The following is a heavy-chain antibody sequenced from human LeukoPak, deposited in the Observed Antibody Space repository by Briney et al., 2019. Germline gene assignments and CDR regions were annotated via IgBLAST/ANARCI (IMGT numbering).Heavy chain of an antibody. CDR1: GYTFTSYY. CDR3: ARALGGYSSGWYGEPRWYFDL. J-gene: IGHJ2*01. D-gene: IGHD6-19*01. V-gene: IGHV1-46*01. Sequence: ASVKVSCKASGYTFTSYYMHWVRQAPGQGLEWMGIINPSGGSTSYAQKFQGRVTMTRDTSTSTVYMELSSLRSEDTAVYYCARALGGYSSGWYGEPRWYFDLWGRGTLVTVSS. CDR2: INPSGGST.